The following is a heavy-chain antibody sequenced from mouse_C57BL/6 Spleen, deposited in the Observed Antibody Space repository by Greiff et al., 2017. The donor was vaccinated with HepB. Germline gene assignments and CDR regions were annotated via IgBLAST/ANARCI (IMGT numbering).Heavy chain of an antibody. CDR2: FYPGSGSI. CDR3: ARHEDGWYYFDY. J-gene: IGHJ2*01. Sequence: QVHVKQSGAELVKPGASVKLSCKASGYTFTEYTIHWVKQRSGQGLEWIGWFYPGSGSIKYNEKFKDKATLTADKSSSTVYMELSRLTSEDSAVYFCARHEDGWYYFDYWGQGTTLTVSS. D-gene: IGHD3-3*01. V-gene: IGHV1-62-2*01. CDR1: GYTFTEYT.